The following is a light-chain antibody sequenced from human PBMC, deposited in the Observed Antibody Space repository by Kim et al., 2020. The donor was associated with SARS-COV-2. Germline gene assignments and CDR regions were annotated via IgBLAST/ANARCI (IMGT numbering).Light chain of an antibody. Sequence: SASVGDRVTITCRASQSITKWLAWYQQRPGKAPKLLIYDASTLESGVPSKFSGSGSGTEFTLTIYNLQPGDSATYYCQQYDDYTSFGGGTKVDIK. CDR1: QSITKW. CDR2: DAS. CDR3: QQYDDYTS. J-gene: IGKJ4*01. V-gene: IGKV1-5*01.